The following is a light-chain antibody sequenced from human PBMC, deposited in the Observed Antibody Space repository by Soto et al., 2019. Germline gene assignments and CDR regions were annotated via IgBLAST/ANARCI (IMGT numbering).Light chain of an antibody. CDR1: QGISSY. Sequence: AIRMTQSPSSLSASTGDRVTITCRASQGISSYLAWYQQKPGKAPKLLIYAASTLQSGVPSRFSGSGSVTDFTLTISCLQSEDFATYYWQQYYSYPRAFGPGPKVDIK. V-gene: IGKV1-8*01. CDR3: QQYYSYPRA. J-gene: IGKJ3*01. CDR2: AAS.